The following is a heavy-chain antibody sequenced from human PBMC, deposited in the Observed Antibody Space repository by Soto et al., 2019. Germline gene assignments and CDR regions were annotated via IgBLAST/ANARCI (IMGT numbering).Heavy chain of an antibody. V-gene: IGHV1-69*02. D-gene: IGHD2-15*01. CDR3: ARASSWGEDFDY. CDR1: GGTFSSYT. J-gene: IGHJ4*02. CDR2: IIPILGIA. Sequence: GASVKVSCKASGGTFSSYTISWVRQAPGQGLEWMGRIIPILGIANYAQKFQGRVTITAHKSTSTAYMELSSLRSEDTAVYYCARASSWGEDFDYWGQGTLVTVSS.